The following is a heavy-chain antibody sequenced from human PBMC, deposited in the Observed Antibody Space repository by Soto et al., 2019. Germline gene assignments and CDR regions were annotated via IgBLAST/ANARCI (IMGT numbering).Heavy chain of an antibody. V-gene: IGHV3-48*01. Sequence: EVQLVESGGGLVQPGGSLRLSCAASGFTFSSYSMNWVRQAPGKGLEWVSYISSSSSTIYYADSVKGRFTISRDNAKNSLYLQMNSLRAEDTAVYYCAREGGGTMFGVVTPYYYYYMDVWGKGTTVTVSS. CDR3: AREGGGTMFGVVTPYYYYYMDV. CDR2: ISSSSSTI. CDR1: GFTFSSYS. D-gene: IGHD3-3*01. J-gene: IGHJ6*03.